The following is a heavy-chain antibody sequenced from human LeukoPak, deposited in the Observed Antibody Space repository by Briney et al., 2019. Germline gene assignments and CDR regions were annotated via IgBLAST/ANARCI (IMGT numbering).Heavy chain of an antibody. V-gene: IGHV3-7*05. CDR1: GFTFSSCW. Sequence: PGGSLRLSCAASGFTFSSCWMSWVRQAPGKGLEWVANIKQDGSEKYYVDSVKGRFTISRDNAKNSLYLQMNSLRAEDTAVYYCARVTGYSRVWGQGTLVTVSS. J-gene: IGHJ4*02. D-gene: IGHD6-13*01. CDR3: ARVTGYSRV. CDR2: IKQDGSEK.